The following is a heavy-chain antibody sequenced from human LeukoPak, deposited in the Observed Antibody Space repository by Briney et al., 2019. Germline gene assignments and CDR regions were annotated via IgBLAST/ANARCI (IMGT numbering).Heavy chain of an antibody. V-gene: IGHV3-23*01. CDR2: ISGSGGSA. J-gene: IGHJ4*02. CDR3: AKGDYGDYVIYFDY. CDR1: GFTFSSYA. D-gene: IGHD4-17*01. Sequence: AGGSLRLSCAASGFTFSSYAMSWVRQAPGKGLEWVSAISGSGGSAYYADSVKGRFTISRDNSKNTLYLQMNSPRAEDTAVYYCAKGDYGDYVIYFDYWGQGTLVTVSS.